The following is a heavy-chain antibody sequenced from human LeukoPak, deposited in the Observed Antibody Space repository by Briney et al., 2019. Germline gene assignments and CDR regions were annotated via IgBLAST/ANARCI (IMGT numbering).Heavy chain of an antibody. V-gene: IGHV4-31*03. CDR1: GGSISSGGYY. J-gene: IGHJ4*02. Sequence: SETLSLTCTVSGGSISSGGYYWSWIRQHPVKGLEWVEYIDYSGSTYYNPSLKSRLTISMDTSKNQFSLRLSSVTAADTAVYYCARDPGKDGYNYSFDYWGQGTLVTVSS. D-gene: IGHD5-24*01. CDR2: IDYSGST. CDR3: ARDPGKDGYNYSFDY.